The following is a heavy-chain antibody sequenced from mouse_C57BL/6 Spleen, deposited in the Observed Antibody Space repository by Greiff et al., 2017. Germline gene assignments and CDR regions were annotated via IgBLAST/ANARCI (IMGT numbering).Heavy chain of an antibody. Sequence: QVQLQQPGAELVMPGASVKLSCKASGYTFTSYWMHWVKQRPRQGLEWIGETDPSDSYTNYNHKFKGKSTLTVDKSSSTAYMQLSSLTSEDSAVYYCARSGLGRFAYWGQGTLVTVSA. CDR3: ARSGLGRFAY. CDR2: TDPSDSYT. V-gene: IGHV1-69*01. J-gene: IGHJ3*01. D-gene: IGHD4-1*01. CDR1: GYTFTSYW.